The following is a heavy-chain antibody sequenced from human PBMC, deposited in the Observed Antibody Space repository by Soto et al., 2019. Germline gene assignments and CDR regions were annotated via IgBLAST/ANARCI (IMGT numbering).Heavy chain of an antibody. D-gene: IGHD6-6*01. V-gene: IGHV3-30*18. CDR3: AKLTVSSSSEGYYGMDV. CDR1: GFTFSSYG. CDR2: ISYDGSNK. Sequence: GGSLRLSCAASGFTFSSYGMHWVRQAPGKGLEWVAVISYDGSNKYYADSVKGRFTISRDNSKNTLYLQMNSLRAEDTAVYYCAKLTVSSSSEGYYGMDVWGQGTTVTVSS. J-gene: IGHJ6*02.